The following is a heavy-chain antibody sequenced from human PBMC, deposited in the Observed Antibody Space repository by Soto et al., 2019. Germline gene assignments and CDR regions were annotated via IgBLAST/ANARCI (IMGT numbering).Heavy chain of an antibody. CDR2: IRSKANSYAT. Sequence: GGSLRLSCAASGFTFSGSAIHWVRQASGKGLEWVGRIRSKANSYATAYAASVKGRFTISRDDSKNTAYLQMNSLKTEDTAVYYCTRRAITMVRGTNTYYYYYGIDVWGQGTTVTVSS. J-gene: IGHJ6*02. V-gene: IGHV3-73*01. CDR3: TRRAITMVRGTNTYYYYYGIDV. D-gene: IGHD3-10*01. CDR1: GFTFSGSA.